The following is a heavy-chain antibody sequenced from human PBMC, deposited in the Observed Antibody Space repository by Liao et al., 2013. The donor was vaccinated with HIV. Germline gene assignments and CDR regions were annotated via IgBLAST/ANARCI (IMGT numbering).Heavy chain of an antibody. CDR1: GGSISSGSYY. Sequence: QVQLQESGPGLVKPSQTLSLTCTVSGGSISSGSYYWSWIRQPAGKGLEWIGRIYTSGSTHYNPSLKSRVSISVDTSKNRFSLRLSSVTAADTAIYYCARGSSGTLGSGYYYYMDVWGRGTTVTVSS. D-gene: IGHD3-10*01. V-gene: IGHV4-61*02. CDR2: IYTSGST. CDR3: ARGSSGTLGSGYYYYMDV. J-gene: IGHJ6*03.